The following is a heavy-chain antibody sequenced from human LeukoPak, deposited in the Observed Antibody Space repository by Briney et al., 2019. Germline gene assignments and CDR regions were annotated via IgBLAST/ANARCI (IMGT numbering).Heavy chain of an antibody. Sequence: PGGSLRLSCAASGFTFSSYAMSWVRQAPGKGLEWVSAISGSGGSTYYADSVKGRLTISRDNSKNTLYLQMNSLRAEDTAVYYCAKADSRAYYDFWSGYYTFDYWGQGTLVTVSS. J-gene: IGHJ4*02. D-gene: IGHD3-3*01. V-gene: IGHV3-23*01. CDR1: GFTFSSYA. CDR2: ISGSGGST. CDR3: AKADSRAYYDFWSGYYTFDY.